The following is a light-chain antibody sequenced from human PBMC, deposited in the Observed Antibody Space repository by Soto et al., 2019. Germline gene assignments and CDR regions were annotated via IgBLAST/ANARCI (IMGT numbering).Light chain of an antibody. Sequence: EIVLTQSPGTLSLSPGERATLSCRASQSVSSSYLAWYQRMPGQAPRLLISGASSRASGIPDRFSGSGSGTDFTLIISRLEPEDFAVYYCEQYGSSPPTFGQGTKVDIK. CDR1: QSVSSSY. CDR2: GAS. V-gene: IGKV3-20*01. J-gene: IGKJ1*01. CDR3: EQYGSSPPT.